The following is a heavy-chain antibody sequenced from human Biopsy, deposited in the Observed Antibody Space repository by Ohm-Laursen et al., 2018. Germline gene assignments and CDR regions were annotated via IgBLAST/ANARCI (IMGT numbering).Heavy chain of an antibody. J-gene: IGHJ4*02. V-gene: IGHV3-33*06. CDR3: AKCMTGGSNYYFHH. Sequence: SLRLSCAAFGFTFSSYGMHWVRQAPGKGLEWVAAIWYDGSNKNYADSVKGRFTISRDNSKNTLYLQMNSLRGGDTAVYYCAKCMTGGSNYYFHHCGQGTLVTVSS. CDR2: IWYDGSNK. CDR1: GFTFSSYG. D-gene: IGHD2-8*01.